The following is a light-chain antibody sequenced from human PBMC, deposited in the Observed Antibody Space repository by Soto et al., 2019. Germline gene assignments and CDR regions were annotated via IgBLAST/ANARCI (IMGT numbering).Light chain of an antibody. V-gene: IGKV3-15*01. J-gene: IGKJ1*01. CDR2: GAS. Sequence: DIALTQSPGTLCLCPGARGTLSWRVSQNLGTLYLAWFQQKSGQAPRLLIYGASTRATGIPDRFSGSGSGTEFTLTISSLQSEDFAVYYCQQYNNWPPTFGQGTKVDIK. CDR3: QQYNNWPPT. CDR1: QNLGTLY.